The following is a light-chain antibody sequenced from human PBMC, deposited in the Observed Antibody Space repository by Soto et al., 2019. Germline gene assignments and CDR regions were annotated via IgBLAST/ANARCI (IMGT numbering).Light chain of an antibody. V-gene: IGLV2-8*01. CDR3: SAYSDIDTKV. Sequence: QSALTQPPSASGSLGQSVTIPCTGTSSDVGRYNYVSWYQQHPGKVPKLILYEVNNRPSGVSNRFSGSKSDTTASLTISGLQPEDEADYYCSAYSDIDTKVFGTGTKLTVL. CDR1: SSDVGRYNY. CDR2: EVN. J-gene: IGLJ1*01.